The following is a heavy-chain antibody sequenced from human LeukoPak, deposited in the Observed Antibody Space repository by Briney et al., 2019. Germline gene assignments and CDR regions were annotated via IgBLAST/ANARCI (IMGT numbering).Heavy chain of an antibody. CDR1: GFTFDDYA. CDR3: AKVGSAVAGDFDY. D-gene: IGHD6-19*01. J-gene: IGHJ4*02. Sequence: GGSLRLSCAASGFTFDDYAMHWVRHAPGKGLEWVSGISWNSGSIGYADSVKGRFTISRDNAKNSLYLQMNSLRAEDTALYYCAKVGSAVAGDFDYWGQGTLVTVSS. V-gene: IGHV3-9*01. CDR2: ISWNSGSI.